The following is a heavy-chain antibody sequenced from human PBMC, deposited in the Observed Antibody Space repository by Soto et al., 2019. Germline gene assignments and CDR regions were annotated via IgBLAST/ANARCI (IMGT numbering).Heavy chain of an antibody. Sequence: SVKVSCKASGGTFSSYAISWVRQAPGQGLEWMGGIIPIFGTANYAQKFQGRVTITADESTSTAYMELSSLRSEDTAVYYCARDNRDTIFGVVNYYGMDVWGQGTTVTVSS. V-gene: IGHV1-69*13. CDR1: GGTFSSYA. CDR3: ARDNRDTIFGVVNYYGMDV. D-gene: IGHD3-3*01. CDR2: IIPIFGTA. J-gene: IGHJ6*02.